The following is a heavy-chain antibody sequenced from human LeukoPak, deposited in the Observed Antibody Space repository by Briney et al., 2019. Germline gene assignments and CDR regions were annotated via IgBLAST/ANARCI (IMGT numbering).Heavy chain of an antibody. Sequence: SETLSLTCTVSGGSISSYFWSWIRQPPGKGLQWIGYIYYSGSTIYNPSLKSRVTISVDTSKNQFSLKLSSVTAADTAVYYCARQQRYSGYDLGYWGQGTLVTVSS. D-gene: IGHD5-12*01. CDR2: IYYSGST. V-gene: IGHV4-59*01. CDR1: GGSISSYF. J-gene: IGHJ4*02. CDR3: ARQQRYSGYDLGY.